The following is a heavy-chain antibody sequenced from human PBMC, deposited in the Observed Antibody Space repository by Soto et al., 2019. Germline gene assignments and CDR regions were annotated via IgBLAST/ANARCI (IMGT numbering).Heavy chain of an antibody. Sequence: GASGKVSCKASGYTFTSYYMHWGRQAPGQGLEWMGIINPSGGSTSYAQKFQGRVTMTRDTSTSTVYMELSSLRSEDTAVYYCARAESTEPYYYYYMDVWGKGTTVTVSS. CDR1: GYTFTSYY. D-gene: IGHD3-10*01. CDR3: ARAESTEPYYYYYMDV. J-gene: IGHJ6*03. V-gene: IGHV1-46*03. CDR2: INPSGGST.